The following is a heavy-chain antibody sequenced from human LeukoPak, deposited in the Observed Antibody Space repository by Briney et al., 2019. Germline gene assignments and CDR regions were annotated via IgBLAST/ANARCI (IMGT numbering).Heavy chain of an antibody. CDR1: GGSVTSTYW. V-gene: IGHV4-4*02. Sequence: PSETLSLTCDVSGGSVTSTYWWTWVRRPPGKALEWLAEVHLDGRTNYNPSLKSRLIMSVDLPENHISLKLTSVTAAYTAVYYCAREGGFYRPLDYSGQGTLVTDSS. J-gene: IGHJ4*02. CDR2: VHLDGRT. CDR3: AREGGFYRPLDY. D-gene: IGHD3-3*01.